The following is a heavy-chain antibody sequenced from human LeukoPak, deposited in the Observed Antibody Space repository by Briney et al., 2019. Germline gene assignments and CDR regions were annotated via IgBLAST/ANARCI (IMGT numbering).Heavy chain of an antibody. D-gene: IGHD3-9*01. Sequence: ASVKVSCKASGGTFSSYAISWVRQAPGQGLEWMGWISAYNGNTNYAQKLQGRVTMTTDTSTSTAYMELRSLRSDDTAVYYCARGPGGYDILTGYYRVETLDYWGQGTLVTVSS. CDR3: ARGPGGYDILTGYYRVETLDY. CDR2: ISAYNGNT. J-gene: IGHJ4*02. CDR1: GGTFSSYA. V-gene: IGHV1-18*01.